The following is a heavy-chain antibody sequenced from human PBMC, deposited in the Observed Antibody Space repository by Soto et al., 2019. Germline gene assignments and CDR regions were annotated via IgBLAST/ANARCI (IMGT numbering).Heavy chain of an antibody. CDR1: DGSISTNSYY. J-gene: IGHJ5*02. D-gene: IGHD3-3*01. V-gene: IGHV4-39*01. Sequence: SETLSLTCTVSDGSISTNSYYWGWIRQPPGKGLEWIGSIYYSGSTYYNPSLKSRVTISVDTSKNQFSLKLSSVTAADSTVYYCARRVTIFGVVISTWFDPWGQGTLVTVSS. CDR3: ARRVTIFGVVISTWFDP. CDR2: IYYSGST.